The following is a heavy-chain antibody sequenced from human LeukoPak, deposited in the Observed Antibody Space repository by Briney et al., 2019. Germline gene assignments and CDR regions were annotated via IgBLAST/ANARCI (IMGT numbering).Heavy chain of an antibody. D-gene: IGHD5-18*01. Sequence: SETLSLTCADYGGSFSGYYWSWIRQPPGKGLEWIGEINHSGSTNYNPSLKSRVTISVDTSKNQFSLKLSSVTAADTAVYYCARGRSGDGYGPDDYWGQGTLVTVSS. CDR1: GGSFSGYY. CDR3: ARGRSGDGYGPDDY. J-gene: IGHJ4*02. CDR2: INHSGST. V-gene: IGHV4-34*01.